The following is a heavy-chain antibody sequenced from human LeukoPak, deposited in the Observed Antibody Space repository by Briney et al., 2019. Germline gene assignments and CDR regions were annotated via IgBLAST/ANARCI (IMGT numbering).Heavy chain of an antibody. CDR3: ARIRDFAVDY. J-gene: IGHJ4*02. Sequence: PSETLSLTCTVSGGSISRNYWSWIRQPPGKGLEWIGDIYYSGSTNYNPSPKSRVTISVDTSKNQFSLKLSSVTAADTAVYYCARIRDFAVDYWGQGTLVTVSS. V-gene: IGHV4-59*08. CDR1: GGSISRNY. D-gene: IGHD3-3*01. CDR2: IYYSGST.